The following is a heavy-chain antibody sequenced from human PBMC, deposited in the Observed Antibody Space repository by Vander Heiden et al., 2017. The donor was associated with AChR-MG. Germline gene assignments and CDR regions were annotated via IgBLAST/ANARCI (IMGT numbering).Heavy chain of an antibody. D-gene: IGHD3-22*01. CDR3: ATDPYDGSGWER. J-gene: IGHJ4*02. CDR1: GGTFSSSA. V-gene: IGHV1-69*01. CDR2: IIPMFGTT. Sequence: QVQLVQSGAEVKKPGSSVKVSCKASGGTFSSSAINWVRQAPGQGLEWMGGIIPMFGTTNYAQKFQGRVTITADEFTSTAYMELSSLRSEDTAVYYCATDPYDGSGWERWGQGTLVTVSS.